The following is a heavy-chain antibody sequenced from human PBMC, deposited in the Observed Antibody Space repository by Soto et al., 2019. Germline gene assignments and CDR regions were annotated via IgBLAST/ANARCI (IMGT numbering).Heavy chain of an antibody. D-gene: IGHD6-13*01. CDR1: GGSISSYY. CDR2: IYYSGST. Sequence: QVQLQESGPGLVQPSETLSLTCTVSGGSISSYYWSWIRQPPGKGLEWIGYIYYSGSTNYNPSLMSRVTISVDTSKKQFSLKLSSVTAADTAVYYCARHRRIAGGPFDIWGQGTMVTVSS. V-gene: IGHV4-59*08. CDR3: ARHRRIAGGPFDI. J-gene: IGHJ3*02.